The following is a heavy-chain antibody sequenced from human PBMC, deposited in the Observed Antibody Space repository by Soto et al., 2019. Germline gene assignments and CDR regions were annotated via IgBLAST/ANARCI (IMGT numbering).Heavy chain of an antibody. CDR2: IYTSGST. D-gene: IGHD6-19*01. Sequence: SETLSLTCTVSGGAISSYYWSWIRQPAGKGLEWIGRIYTSGSTNYNPSLKSRVTMSVDTSKNQFSLKLSSVTAADTAVYYCARGSSVAGLLGYYYYGMDVWGQGTTVTVSS. V-gene: IGHV4-4*07. CDR3: ARGSSVAGLLGYYYYGMDV. J-gene: IGHJ6*02. CDR1: GGAISSYY.